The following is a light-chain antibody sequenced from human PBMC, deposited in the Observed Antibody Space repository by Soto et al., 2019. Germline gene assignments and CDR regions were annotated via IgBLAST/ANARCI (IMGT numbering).Light chain of an antibody. CDR2: GAS. V-gene: IGKV1-5*01. Sequence: DIQMTQSPTTLSASIGDRVTITCRASESIRTWLAWYQHKPGKAPKFLISGASNRATGTPDRFRGSGSGTDFTLTISRLEPEDFAVYYCHQYGSSPWTFGQGTKVDIK. CDR1: ESIRTW. J-gene: IGKJ1*01. CDR3: HQYGSSPWT.